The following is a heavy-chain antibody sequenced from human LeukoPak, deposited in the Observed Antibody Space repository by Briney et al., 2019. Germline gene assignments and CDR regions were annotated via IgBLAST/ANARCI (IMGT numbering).Heavy chain of an antibody. Sequence: WGALRLSCAASGVPLCNYAMSWVRQAPGKGLEWVSTVVGDTTAYYADSVKGRFTISRDNSKNMLSLQMNSLRAEDTAVYYCAQTGQFDSWGQGTLVTVSS. J-gene: IGHJ4*02. CDR2: VVGDTTA. CDR1: GVPLCNYA. CDR3: AQTGQFDS. V-gene: IGHV3-23*01.